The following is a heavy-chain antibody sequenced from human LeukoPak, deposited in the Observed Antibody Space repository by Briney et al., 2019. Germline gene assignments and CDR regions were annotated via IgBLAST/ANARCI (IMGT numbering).Heavy chain of an antibody. Sequence: ASVTVSCKVSGYTLTELSMHWVRQAPGKGLEWMGGFDPEDGETIYAQKFQGRVTMTRDTSTSTVYMELSSLRSEDTAVYYCARSARRWLQLGYWGQGTLVTVSS. CDR1: GYTLTELS. CDR3: ARSARRWLQLGY. D-gene: IGHD5-24*01. CDR2: FDPEDGET. V-gene: IGHV1-24*01. J-gene: IGHJ4*02.